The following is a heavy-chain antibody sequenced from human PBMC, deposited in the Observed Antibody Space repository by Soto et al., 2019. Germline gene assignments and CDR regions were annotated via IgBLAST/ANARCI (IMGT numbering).Heavy chain of an antibody. D-gene: IGHD3-10*01. J-gene: IGHJ6*02. V-gene: IGHV4-59*08. CDR2: VYYNGGS. Sequence: QVQLQESGPGLVKPSETLSLTCTVSGGSIDGYNCAWIRQPPGKALEWVGYVYYNGGSSYNPSLKRSVTLSMDTSKSQFSLQLRSVTAADTAVYYCARQGIGNLHGLVDVWGRGTTVTVSS. CDR1: GGSIDGYN. CDR3: ARQGIGNLHGLVDV.